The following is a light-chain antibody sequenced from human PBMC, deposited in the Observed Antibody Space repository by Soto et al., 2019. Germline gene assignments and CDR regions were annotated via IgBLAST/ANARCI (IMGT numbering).Light chain of an antibody. V-gene: IGKV3-11*01. J-gene: IGKJ4*01. CDR3: QQRSNWPQLT. CDR1: QSVSTY. Sequence: EIVLTQSPAILSLSPGERATLSCRASQSVSTYLAWYPQKPGQAPRLLIYDASNTATGIPARFSGSGSGTDFTLTISSLEPEDFAVYYCQQRSNWPQLTFGGGTKVEIK. CDR2: DAS.